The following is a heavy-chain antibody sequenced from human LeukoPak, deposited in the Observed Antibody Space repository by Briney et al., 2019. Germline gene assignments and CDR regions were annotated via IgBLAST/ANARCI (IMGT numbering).Heavy chain of an antibody. J-gene: IGHJ4*02. Sequence: PGRSLRLSCAASGFTFSSYGMHWVRQAPGKGLEWVAVISYDGSNKYYADSVKGRFTISRDNSKNTLYLQMNSLRAEDTAVYYCAKEGWELHLYYLDYWGQGTLVTVSS. CDR2: ISYDGSNK. V-gene: IGHV3-30*18. D-gene: IGHD1-26*01. CDR1: GFTFSSYG. CDR3: AKEGWELHLYYLDY.